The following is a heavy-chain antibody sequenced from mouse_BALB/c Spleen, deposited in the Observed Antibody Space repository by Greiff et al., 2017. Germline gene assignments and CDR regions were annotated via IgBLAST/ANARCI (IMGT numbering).Heavy chain of an antibody. CDR3: ARLGPYYRYDGGYYAMDY. J-gene: IGHJ4*01. CDR2: ILPGSGST. Sequence: VQLQQSGAELMKPGASVKISCKATGYTFSSYWIEWVKQRPGHGLEWIGEILPGSGSTNYNEKFKGKATFTADTSSNTAYMQLSSLTSEDSAVYYCARLGPYYRYDGGYYAMDYWGQGTSVTVSS. CDR1: GYTFSSYW. D-gene: IGHD2-14*01. V-gene: IGHV1-9*01.